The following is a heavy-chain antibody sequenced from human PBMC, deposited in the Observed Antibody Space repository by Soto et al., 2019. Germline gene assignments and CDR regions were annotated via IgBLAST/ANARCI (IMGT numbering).Heavy chain of an antibody. D-gene: IGHD2-8*01. CDR3: AREYGSRYFDY. J-gene: IGHJ4*02. V-gene: IGHV1-69*13. Sequence: GASVKVSCKASGGTFSSYATSWVRQAPGQGLEWMGGIIPIFGTANYAQKFQGRVTITADESTSTAYMELSSLRSEDTAVYYCAREYGSRYFDYWGQGTLVTVSS. CDR1: GGTFSSYA. CDR2: IIPIFGTA.